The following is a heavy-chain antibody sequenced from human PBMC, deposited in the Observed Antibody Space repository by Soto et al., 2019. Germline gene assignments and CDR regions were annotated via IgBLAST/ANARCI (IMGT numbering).Heavy chain of an antibody. CDR1: GYSISSGYY. CDR3: AGSILRFLEWSSDAFDI. Sequence: XETLSLTCAVSGYSISSGYYWGWIRQPPVKGLEWIGSIYHSGSTYYNPSLKSRVTISVDTSKNQFSLKLSSVTAADTAVYYCAGSILRFLEWSSDAFDIWGQGTMVTVSS. D-gene: IGHD3-3*01. V-gene: IGHV4-38-2*01. CDR2: IYHSGST. J-gene: IGHJ3*02.